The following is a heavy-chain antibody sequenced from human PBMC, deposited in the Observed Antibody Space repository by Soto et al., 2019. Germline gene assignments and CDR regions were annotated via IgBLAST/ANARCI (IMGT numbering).Heavy chain of an antibody. CDR3: ARGRASGSYYLLDY. J-gene: IGHJ4*02. CDR1: GDTFTTYD. V-gene: IGHV1-8*01. D-gene: IGHD3-10*01. CDR2: INPNSGNI. Sequence: ASVKVSCKASGDTFTTYDINWVRQATGHGLEWMGWINPNSGNIGYAQRFQGRVTMTRDTAIRTAYMEVSSLRSDDTAVYYCARGRASGSYYLLDYWGQGTLVTVSA.